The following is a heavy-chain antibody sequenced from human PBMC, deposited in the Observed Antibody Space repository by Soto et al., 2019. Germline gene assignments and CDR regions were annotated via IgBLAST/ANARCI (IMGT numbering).Heavy chain of an antibody. D-gene: IGHD3-10*01. CDR2: IYNDGTT. CDR1: GLPVAGSY. V-gene: IGHV3-53*01. Sequence: GGSLRLSCVASGLPVAGSYMAWVRQAPGKGLEWASVIYNDGTTYYSQSVEGRFTISRGTSKNTLYLQMDRLRDEDTAVYYCVRPLPSGQTHARDVWGQGTTVTVSS. CDR3: VRPLPSGQTHARDV. J-gene: IGHJ6*02.